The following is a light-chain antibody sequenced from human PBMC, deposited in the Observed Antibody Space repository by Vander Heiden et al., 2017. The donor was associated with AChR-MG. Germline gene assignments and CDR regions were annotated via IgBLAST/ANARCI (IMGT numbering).Light chain of an antibody. V-gene: IGKV1-39*01. CDR1: QSISSY. CDR2: AAS. Sequence: DIRMNESPSTLSSSAGDRVTITCRASQSISSYFNWYQQKPGKAPKLLIYAASSLQSRVPSRFSGSGSGTDFTLTISSLQPEDFATYYCQQSYSTPFFGQGTKLEIK. J-gene: IGKJ2*01. CDR3: QQSYSTPF.